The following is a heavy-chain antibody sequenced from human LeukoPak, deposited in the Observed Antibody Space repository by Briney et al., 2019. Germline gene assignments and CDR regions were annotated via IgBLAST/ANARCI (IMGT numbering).Heavy chain of an antibody. CDR3: ARDPASHIVVVTPYYFDH. V-gene: IGHV4-39*07. D-gene: IGHD2-21*02. Sequence: SETLSLTCSVSGGSISSSTYYWVWLRQPPGKGLMWIGSIYYSGSTYYNPSLKSRVTMSVDTSKNQFSLKLSSVTAADTAVYYCARDPASHIVVVTPYYFDHWGQGTLVTVSS. J-gene: IGHJ4*02. CDR2: IYYSGST. CDR1: GGSISSSTYY.